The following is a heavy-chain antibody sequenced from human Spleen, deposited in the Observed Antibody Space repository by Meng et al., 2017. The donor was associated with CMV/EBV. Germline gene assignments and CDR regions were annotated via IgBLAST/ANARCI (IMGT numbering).Heavy chain of an antibody. J-gene: IGHJ4*02. Sequence: SIVTDTYYWGWIRQPPGKGLEWIGTVYHSGSAYYNPSLKSRVTISIDTSKSQFSLRLSSVTAADTAVYYCARGKLDYSSSWGVFDSWAQGTLVTVSS. V-gene: IGHV4-39*07. D-gene: IGHD6-6*01. CDR2: VYHSGSA. CDR3: ARGKLDYSSSWGVFDS. CDR1: SIVTDTYY.